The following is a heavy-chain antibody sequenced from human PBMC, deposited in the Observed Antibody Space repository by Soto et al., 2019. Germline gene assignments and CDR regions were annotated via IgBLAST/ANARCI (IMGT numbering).Heavy chain of an antibody. D-gene: IGHD6-13*01. CDR2: ISAYNGNT. Sequence: WASVKVSCKASGYTFTSYGISWVRQAPGQGLEWMGWISAYNGNTNYAQKLQGRVTMTTDASTSTAYMELRSLRSDDTAVYYCARRVAAAGTSWFDPWGQGTLVTVSS. CDR1: GYTFTSYG. CDR3: ARRVAAAGTSWFDP. V-gene: IGHV1-18*04. J-gene: IGHJ5*02.